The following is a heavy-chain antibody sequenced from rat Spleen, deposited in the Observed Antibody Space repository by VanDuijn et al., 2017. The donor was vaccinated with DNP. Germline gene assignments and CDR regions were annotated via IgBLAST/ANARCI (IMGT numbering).Heavy chain of an antibody. V-gene: IGHV3-3*01. CDR3: ARLHYGLDY. CDR1: GYSITSAYR. Sequence: EVQLQESGPGLVKPSQSLSLTCSVTGYSITSAYRWNWIRKFPGNKLEWVGFISSAGSTNYNPSLKSRISITRDTSKNQFFLQVNSVTTEDTATYYCARLHYGLDYWGQGVMVTVSS. CDR2: ISSAGST. D-gene: IGHD1-11*01. J-gene: IGHJ2*01.